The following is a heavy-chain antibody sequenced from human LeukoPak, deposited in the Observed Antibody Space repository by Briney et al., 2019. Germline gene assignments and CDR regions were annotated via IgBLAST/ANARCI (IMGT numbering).Heavy chain of an antibody. D-gene: IGHD5-12*01. CDR1: GFTFSSYA. CDR2: ISYDGSNK. J-gene: IGHJ4*02. Sequence: GRSLRLSCAASGFTFSSYAMHWVRQAPGKGLEWVAVISYDGSNKYYADSVKGRSTISRDNSKNTLYLQMNSLRAEDTAVYYCARGNSGYGKNWGQGTLVTVSS. V-gene: IGHV3-30-3*01. CDR3: ARGNSGYGKN.